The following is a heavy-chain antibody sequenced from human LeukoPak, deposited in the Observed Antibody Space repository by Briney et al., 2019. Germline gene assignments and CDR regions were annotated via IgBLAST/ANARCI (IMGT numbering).Heavy chain of an antibody. Sequence: RPGGSLRLSCAASGSTFSSHGMYWVRQAPGNGLEWVAVIWYDGSKKYYADSVKGRFTISRDNSKNTLYLQMNSLRPEDTAVYYCAKDSHTTSLLDYWGQGTLVTVSS. CDR2: IWYDGSKK. J-gene: IGHJ4*02. V-gene: IGHV3-30*02. CDR3: AKDSHTTSLLDY. D-gene: IGHD2-2*01. CDR1: GSTFSSHG.